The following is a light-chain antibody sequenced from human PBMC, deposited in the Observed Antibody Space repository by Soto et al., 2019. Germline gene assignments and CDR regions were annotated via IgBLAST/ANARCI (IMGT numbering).Light chain of an antibody. CDR3: SLYTSSSTFV. J-gene: IGLJ2*01. CDR1: SSDVGSYNR. Sequence: QSALTQPPSVSGSPGQSVTISCTGTSSDVGSYNRVSWYQQPPGTAPKLMIYEVSNRPSGVPDRFSGSKSGNTASLTISGLQAEDEADYYCSLYTSSSTFVFGGGIKVTVL. CDR2: EVS. V-gene: IGLV2-18*01.